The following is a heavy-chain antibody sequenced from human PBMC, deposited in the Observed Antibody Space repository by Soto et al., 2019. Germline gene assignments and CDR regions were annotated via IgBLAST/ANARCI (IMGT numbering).Heavy chain of an antibody. J-gene: IGHJ4*02. CDR3: ARHSSSSGWYNY. V-gene: IGHV1-69*06. CDR2: IIPIFGTA. D-gene: IGHD6-19*01. CDR1: GGTFSSYA. Sequence: SVNVSCKASGGTFSSYAISWVRQAPGQGLEWMGGIIPIFGTANYAQKFQGRVTITADKSTSTAYMELSSLRSEDTAVYYCARHSSSSGWYNYWGQGTLVTVSS.